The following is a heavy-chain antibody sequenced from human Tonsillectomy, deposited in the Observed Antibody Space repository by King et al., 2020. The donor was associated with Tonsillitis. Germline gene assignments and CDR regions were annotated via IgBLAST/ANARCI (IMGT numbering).Heavy chain of an antibody. Sequence: VQLVESGGGLVQPGGSLRLSCAASGFIFTDFWMHWVRQVPGKGLGWVSGSNGDGSDTFYADSVKGRFTISKDNAKNILYLHMNSLTAEDAAVYYCSTVFDFWGQGTIVTVSP. J-gene: IGHJ3*01. D-gene: IGHD4-17*01. CDR1: GFIFTDFW. CDR2: SNGDGSDT. V-gene: IGHV3-74*01. CDR3: STVFDF.